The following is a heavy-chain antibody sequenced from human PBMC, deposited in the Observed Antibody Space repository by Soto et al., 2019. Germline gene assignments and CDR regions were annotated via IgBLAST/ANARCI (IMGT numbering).Heavy chain of an antibody. CDR2: ISGSGGST. Sequence: EVQLLESGGGLVQPGGSLRLSCAASGFTFSSYAMSWVRQAPGKGLERVSAISGSGGSTYYADSVKGRVTISRDNSKNTLYLQMNRLRAEDTSVYYCAKDGRQWLVHAYWGQGTLVTVSS. V-gene: IGHV3-23*01. CDR3: AKDGRQWLVHAY. D-gene: IGHD6-19*01. CDR1: GFTFSSYA. J-gene: IGHJ4*02.